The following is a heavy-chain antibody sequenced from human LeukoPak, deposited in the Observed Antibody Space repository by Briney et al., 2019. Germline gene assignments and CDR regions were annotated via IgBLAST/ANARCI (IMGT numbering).Heavy chain of an antibody. D-gene: IGHD3-22*01. CDR2: IYYTGST. Sequence: PSETLSLTCTVSGDSISIYYWSWIRQPPGKGLEWIGHIYYTGSTTYNPSLKSRLTISIDTSKNQFSLNLISLTAADTAVYYCARGRGDSRGTSFDSWGQGTLVTVSS. V-gene: IGHV4-59*01. CDR3: ARGRGDSRGTSFDS. CDR1: GDSISIYY. J-gene: IGHJ4*02.